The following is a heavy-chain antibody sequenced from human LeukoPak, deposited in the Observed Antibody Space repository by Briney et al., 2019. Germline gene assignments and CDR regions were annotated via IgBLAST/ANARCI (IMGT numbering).Heavy chain of an antibody. D-gene: IGHD4-17*01. J-gene: IGHJ4*02. V-gene: IGHV3-21*01. CDR3: AREGQMTTVTDY. CDR1: GFTFSDYT. CDR2: ISSSSSYI. Sequence: GGSLRLSCAASGFTFSDYTMNWVRQAPGKGLEWVSSISSSSSYIYYADSVKGRFTISRDNAKNSLYLQMNSLRAEDTAVYYCAREGQMTTVTDYWGQGTLVTVSS.